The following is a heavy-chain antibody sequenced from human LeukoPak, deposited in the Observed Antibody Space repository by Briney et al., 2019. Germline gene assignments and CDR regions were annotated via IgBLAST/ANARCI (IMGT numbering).Heavy chain of an antibody. Sequence: GGSLRLSCAASGFTFSSYGMNWVRQAPGKGLEWVASISSSSSYMYYADSVKGRFTISRDTAKNSLYLQMNSLRAEDTAVYYCARVLDSAWYSGYWGQGTLVTVSS. D-gene: IGHD6-19*01. CDR3: ARVLDSAWYSGY. CDR1: GFTFSSYG. V-gene: IGHV3-21*01. CDR2: ISSSSSYM. J-gene: IGHJ4*02.